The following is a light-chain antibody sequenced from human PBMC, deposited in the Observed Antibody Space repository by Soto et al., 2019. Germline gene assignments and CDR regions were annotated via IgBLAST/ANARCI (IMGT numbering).Light chain of an antibody. CDR3: SAYAGSSVL. J-gene: IGLJ2*01. CDR2: EVS. V-gene: IGLV2-14*01. CDR1: SSDVGGYDY. Sequence: QSALTQPASVSGSPGQSITISCTGTSSDVGGYDYVSWYQQYPYKAPKLMIFEVSNRPSGVSNRFSGSKSGNTASLTISGLQTEDEADYYCSAYAGSSVLFGGGTKVTVL.